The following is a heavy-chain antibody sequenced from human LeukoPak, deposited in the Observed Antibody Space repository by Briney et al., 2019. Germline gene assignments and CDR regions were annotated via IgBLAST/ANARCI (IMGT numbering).Heavy chain of an antibody. Sequence: PGGSLRLSCAASGFTFSSYEMNWVRQAPGKGLEWVSYISSSDSTIYYADSVKGRFTISRDNAKNSLYLQMNSLRAEDTAVYYCARGDSSSWYEDDAFDIWGQGTMVTVSS. J-gene: IGHJ3*02. CDR2: ISSSDSTI. CDR1: GFTFSSYE. D-gene: IGHD6-13*01. V-gene: IGHV3-48*03. CDR3: ARGDSSSWYEDDAFDI.